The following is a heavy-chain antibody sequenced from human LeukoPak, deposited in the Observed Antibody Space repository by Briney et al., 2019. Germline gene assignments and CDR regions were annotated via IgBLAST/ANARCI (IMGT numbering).Heavy chain of an antibody. CDR3: ARCTTGRTFGSLREIKRSREIDY. V-gene: IGHV3-21*01. CDR2: ISSSSSNI. CDR1: GFTFSSYS. D-gene: IGHD1-1*01. J-gene: IGHJ4*02. Sequence: GGSLRLSCAASGFTFSSYSMNWVRQAPGKGLEWVSSISSSSSNIYYADSVKGRFTISRDNAKNSLYLQMNSLRVEDTALYYCARCTTGRTFGSLREIKRSREIDYWGQGTLVTVSS.